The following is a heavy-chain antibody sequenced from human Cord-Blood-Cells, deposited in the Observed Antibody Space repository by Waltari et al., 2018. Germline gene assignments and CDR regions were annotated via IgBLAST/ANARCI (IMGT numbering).Heavy chain of an antibody. CDR2: INHSGST. J-gene: IGHJ3*02. V-gene: IGHV4-34*01. CDR3: ARGYRHRPREFVVVTAIPHAFDI. D-gene: IGHD2-21*02. Sequence: QVQLQQWGAGLLKPSETLSLTCAVYGGSFSGYYWSWFRQPPRKGLEWIGEINHSGSTNYNPSLKSRVTISVDTSKNQFSLKLSSVTAADTAVYYCARGYRHRPREFVVVTAIPHAFDIWGQGTMVTVSS. CDR1: GGSFSGYY.